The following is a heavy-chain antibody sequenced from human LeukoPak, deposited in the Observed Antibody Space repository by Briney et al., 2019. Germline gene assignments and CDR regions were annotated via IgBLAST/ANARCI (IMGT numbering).Heavy chain of an antibody. CDR3: AGTYYYDSSGYYPAFDY. CDR2: INPSGGST. V-gene: IGHV1-46*01. CDR1: GYTLTELS. D-gene: IGHD3-22*01. Sequence: ASVKVSCKVSGYTLTELSMHWVRQAPGQGLEWMGIINPSGGSTSYAQKFQGRVTMTRDTSASRAYMELSSLRSEDTAVYYCAGTYYYDSSGYYPAFDYWGQGTLVTVSS. J-gene: IGHJ4*02.